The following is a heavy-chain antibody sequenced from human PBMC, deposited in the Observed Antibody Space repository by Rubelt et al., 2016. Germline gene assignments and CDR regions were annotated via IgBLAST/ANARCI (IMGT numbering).Heavy chain of an antibody. CDR3: ARVREQWLGGGDAFDI. CDR1: GFTFSSYA. CDR2: ISYDGSNK. V-gene: IGHV3-30*04. Sequence: QVQLVESGGGVVQPGRSLRLSCAASGFTFSSYAMHWVRQAPGKGLEWVAVISYDGSNKYYADSVKGRFTISRDNSKNTLYLQMNSLRAEDTAVYYCARVREQWLGGGDAFDIWGQGTMVTVSS. D-gene: IGHD6-19*01. J-gene: IGHJ3*02.